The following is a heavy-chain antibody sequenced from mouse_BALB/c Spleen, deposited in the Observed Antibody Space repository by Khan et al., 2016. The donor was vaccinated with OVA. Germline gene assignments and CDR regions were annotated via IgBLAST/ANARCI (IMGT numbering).Heavy chain of an antibody. V-gene: IGHV1S22*01. CDR2: IYPGSGST. Sequence: LQQPGSELVRPGASVKLSCKASGYTFTSYWMHLVKQRPGQGLEWIGNIYPGSGSTNYDETFKSKATLTVDTSSSTASMQLSSLTSEDSAVYYCTRGEYDGDYWGQGTTLTVSS. D-gene: IGHD2-14*01. J-gene: IGHJ2*01. CDR3: TRGEYDGDY. CDR1: GYTFTSYW.